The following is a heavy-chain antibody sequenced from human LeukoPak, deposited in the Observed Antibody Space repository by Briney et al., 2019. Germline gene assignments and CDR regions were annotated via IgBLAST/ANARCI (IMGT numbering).Heavy chain of an antibody. CDR3: ARLDSSGYYLGDLDY. Sequence: ASVKVSCKASGYTFTSYGISWVRQAPGQGLEWMGWISAYNGYTNYAQKLQGRVTMTTDTSTSTAYMELRSLRSDDTAVYYCARLDSSGYYLGDLDYWGQGTLVTVSS. D-gene: IGHD3-22*01. CDR1: GYTFTSYG. V-gene: IGHV1-18*01. J-gene: IGHJ4*02. CDR2: ISAYNGYT.